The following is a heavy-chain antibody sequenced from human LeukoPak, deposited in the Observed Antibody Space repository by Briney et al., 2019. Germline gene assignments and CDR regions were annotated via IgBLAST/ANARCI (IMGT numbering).Heavy chain of an antibody. D-gene: IGHD5-18*01. CDR2: IYYSGST. CDR1: GGSISSSSYY. CDR3: ARRRSGNSYVDY. J-gene: IGHJ4*02. V-gene: IGHV4-39*01. Sequence: SATLSLTCTVSGGSISSSSYYWGWIRQPPGKGLEWIGSIYYSGSTYYNPSLKSRVTISVDTSKNQFSLRLNSVTAADTAVYYCARRRSGNSYVDYWGQGTLVTVSS.